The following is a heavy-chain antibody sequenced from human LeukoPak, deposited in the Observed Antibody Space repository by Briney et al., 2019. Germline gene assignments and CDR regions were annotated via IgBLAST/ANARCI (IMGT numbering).Heavy chain of an antibody. CDR2: ISGSGGST. J-gene: IGHJ4*02. CDR3: AKTEKVTVVPAANTSYYFDY. V-gene: IGHV3-23*01. CDR1: GFTFSSYA. D-gene: IGHD2-2*01. Sequence: GGSLRLSCAASGFTFSSYAMSWVRQAPGKGLEWVSAISGSGGSTYYADSVKGRFTISRDNSKNTLYLQMNSLRAEDTAVYYCAKTEKVTVVPAANTSYYFDYWGQGTLVTVSS.